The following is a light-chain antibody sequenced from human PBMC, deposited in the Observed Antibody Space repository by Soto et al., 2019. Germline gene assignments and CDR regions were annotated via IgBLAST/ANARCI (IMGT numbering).Light chain of an antibody. CDR2: GAS. CDR1: QSVSSSY. CDR3: QQYGSSPT. Sequence: EIVFTQSPGTLSFSPGERATLSCRASQSVSSSYLAWYQQKPGQAPRLLIYGASSRATGIPDRFSGSGSGTDFTLTISRLEPEDFAVYYCQQYGSSPTLGQGTKVDIK. V-gene: IGKV3-20*01. J-gene: IGKJ1*01.